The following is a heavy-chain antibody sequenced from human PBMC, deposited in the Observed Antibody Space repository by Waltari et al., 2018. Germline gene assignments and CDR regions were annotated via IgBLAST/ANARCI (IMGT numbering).Heavy chain of an antibody. V-gene: IGHV4-38-2*02. CDR1: GYSISSGYY. D-gene: IGHD1-26*01. CDR2: IYHSGSP. Sequence: QVQLQESGPGLVKPSETLSLTCAVSGYSISSGYYWGWIRQPPGKGREWIGSIYHSGSPSYNPSLKSRVTISVDTSKNQFSLKLSSVTAADTAVYYCAREYSGSLDYWGQGTLVTVSS. CDR3: AREYSGSLDY. J-gene: IGHJ4*02.